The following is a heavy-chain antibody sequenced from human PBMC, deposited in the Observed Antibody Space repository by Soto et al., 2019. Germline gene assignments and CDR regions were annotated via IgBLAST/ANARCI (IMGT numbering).Heavy chain of an antibody. J-gene: IGHJ4*02. V-gene: IGHV1-69*04. CDR3: ARDGVSSGYDFDFDY. CDR1: GGTFSSYT. Sequence: GASVKVSCKASGGTFSSYTISWVRQAPGQGLEWMGRIIPILGIANYAQKFQGRVTITADKSTSTAYMELSSLRSEDTAVYYCARDGVSSGYDFDFDYWGQGTLVTVSS. CDR2: IIPILGIA. D-gene: IGHD5-12*01.